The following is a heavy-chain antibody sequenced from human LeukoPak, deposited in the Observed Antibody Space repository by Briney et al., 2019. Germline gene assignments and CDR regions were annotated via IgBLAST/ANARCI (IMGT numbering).Heavy chain of an antibody. D-gene: IGHD5-12*01. J-gene: IGHJ1*01. CDR3: ARHGGRGYSGYDMEYFQH. Sequence: SETLSLTCTVSGDSINRYYWSWIRQPPGKGLEWIEYISYSVSTNFNPSLRSRVTISVDTSKNYFSLKLSSVTAADTAVYYCARHGGRGYSGYDMEYFQHWGQGTLVTVSS. V-gene: IGHV4-59*08. CDR1: GDSINRYY. CDR2: ISYSVST.